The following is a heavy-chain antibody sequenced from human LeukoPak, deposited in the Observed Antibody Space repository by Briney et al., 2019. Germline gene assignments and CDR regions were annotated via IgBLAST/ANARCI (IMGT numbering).Heavy chain of an antibody. D-gene: IGHD6-6*01. Sequence: GGSLRLSCAASGFTFSSYGMHWVRQAPGKGLEWVAVISYDGSNKYYADSVKGRFTISRDNSKNTLYLQMNSLRAEDTAVYYCAKDRGLQLVAGGYWGQGTLVTVSS. CDR1: GFTFSSYG. CDR2: ISYDGSNK. CDR3: AKDRGLQLVAGGY. V-gene: IGHV3-30*18. J-gene: IGHJ4*02.